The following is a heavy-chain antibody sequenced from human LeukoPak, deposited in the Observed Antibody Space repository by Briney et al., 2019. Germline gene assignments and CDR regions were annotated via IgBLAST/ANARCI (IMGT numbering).Heavy chain of an antibody. CDR2: IRAYNGNT. CDR1: GYTFTSYG. J-gene: IGHJ4*02. CDR3: ASRGYSGYDPLVYFDY. V-gene: IGHV1-18*01. D-gene: IGHD5-12*01. Sequence: SVKVSCKASGYTFTSYGISWVRQAPGQGLEWMGWIRAYNGNTNYAQKLQGRVTMTTDTSTSTAYMELRSLRSDDTAVYYCASRGYSGYDPLVYFDYWGQGTLVTVSS.